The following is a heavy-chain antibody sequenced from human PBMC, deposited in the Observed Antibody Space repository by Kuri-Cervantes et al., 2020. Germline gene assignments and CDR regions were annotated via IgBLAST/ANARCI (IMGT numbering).Heavy chain of an antibody. J-gene: IGHJ3*02. CDR2: ISGSGGST. CDR3: AKDQLRWVDNAFDI. V-gene: IGHV3-23*01. CDR1: GFTFSSYA. D-gene: IGHD4-23*01. Sequence: LSLTCAASGFTFSSYAMSWVRQAPGKGLERVSAISGSGGSTYYADSVKGRFTISRDNSKNTLYLQMNSLRAEDTAVYYRAKDQLRWVDNAFDIWGQGTMVTVSS.